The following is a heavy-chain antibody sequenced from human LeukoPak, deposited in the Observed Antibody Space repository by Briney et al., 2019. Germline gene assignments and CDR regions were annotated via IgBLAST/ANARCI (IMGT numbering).Heavy chain of an antibody. CDR2: IYPGDSDT. CDR1: GYSFTSYW. CDR3: ARAHMVRGVINAPHYYYMDV. Sequence: GESLKISCKGSGYSFTSYWIGWVRQMPGKGLEWMGIIYPGDSDTRYSPSFQGQVTISADKSISTAYLQWSSLKASDTAMYYCARAHMVRGVINAPHYYYMDVWGKGTTVTVSS. J-gene: IGHJ6*03. V-gene: IGHV5-51*01. D-gene: IGHD3-10*01.